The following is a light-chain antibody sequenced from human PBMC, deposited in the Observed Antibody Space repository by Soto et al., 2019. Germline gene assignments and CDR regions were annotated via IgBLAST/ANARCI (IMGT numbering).Light chain of an antibody. Sequence: DIVMTQSPLSLPVIPGESASISCRSSRSLLHTDGNNYLDWYLQKPGQSPQLLIYLGSYRSSGVPDRFSGSGLGTDFTLEISRVEAEDAWVYYCMQNLQTPITFGQGTRLEIK. J-gene: IGKJ5*01. CDR2: LGS. V-gene: IGKV2-28*01. CDR1: RSLLHTDGNNY. CDR3: MQNLQTPIT.